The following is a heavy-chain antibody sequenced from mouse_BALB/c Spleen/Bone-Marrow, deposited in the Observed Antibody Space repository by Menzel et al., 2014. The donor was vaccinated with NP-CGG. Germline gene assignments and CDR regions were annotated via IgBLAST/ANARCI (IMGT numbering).Heavy chain of an antibody. CDR2: ISGGGNS. D-gene: IGHD1-2*01. Sequence: EVKVVGSGGGLVKPGGSLKLSCAASGFSFXSCAVSWVRQTPEKRLEWVASISGGGNSYHSDNMKGRFTISRDNARNILYLRMSSLRSEDTAMYYCARARGVTTATPYYFDYWGQGTALTVSS. J-gene: IGHJ2*01. CDR3: ARARGVTTATPYYFDY. V-gene: IGHV5-6-5*01. CDR1: GFSFXSCA.